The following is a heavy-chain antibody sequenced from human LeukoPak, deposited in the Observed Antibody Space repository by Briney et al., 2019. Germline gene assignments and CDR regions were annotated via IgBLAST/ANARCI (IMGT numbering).Heavy chain of an antibody. CDR2: IYYSGST. V-gene: IGHV4-39*01. CDR1: GGSISSSSYY. J-gene: IGHJ4*02. Sequence: PSETLSLTCTVSGGSISSSSYYWGWIRQPPGKGLEWIGSIYYSGSTYYNPSLKSRVTISVDTSKNQFSLKLSSVTAADTAVYYCARAGPYDSSGRNAWAYYFDYWGQGTLVTVSS. D-gene: IGHD3-22*01. CDR3: ARAGPYDSSGRNAWAYYFDY.